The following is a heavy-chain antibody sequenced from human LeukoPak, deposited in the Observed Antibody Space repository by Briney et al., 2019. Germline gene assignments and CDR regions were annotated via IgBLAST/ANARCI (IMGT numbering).Heavy chain of an antibody. J-gene: IGHJ6*03. CDR2: ISFDESNK. CDR3: ARSGRGRYGSGSYYTTKPLYSYYYMDV. Sequence: PGRSLRLSCAASGFTFSNYAMHWVRQAPGKGLEWVAIISFDESNKYYAGSVKGRFTISRDNSKNTLYLQMNSLRAEDTAMYYCARSGRGRYGSGSYYTTKPLYSYYYMDVWGKGTTVTVSS. V-gene: IGHV3-30*04. D-gene: IGHD3-10*01. CDR1: GFTFSNYA.